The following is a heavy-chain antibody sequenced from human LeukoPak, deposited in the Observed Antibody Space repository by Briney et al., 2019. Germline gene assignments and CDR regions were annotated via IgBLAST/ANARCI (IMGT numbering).Heavy chain of an antibody. D-gene: IGHD2-2*01. CDR2: ISGSGGST. Sequence: TGGSLRLSCAASGFTFSSYAMSWARQAPGKGLEWVSAISGSGGSTYYADSVKGRFTISRDNSKNTLYLQMNSLRAEDTAVYYCAKDISFVVVPAAIRTDYYYMDVWGKGTTVTVSS. CDR1: GFTFSSYA. V-gene: IGHV3-23*01. J-gene: IGHJ6*03. CDR3: AKDISFVVVPAAIRTDYYYMDV.